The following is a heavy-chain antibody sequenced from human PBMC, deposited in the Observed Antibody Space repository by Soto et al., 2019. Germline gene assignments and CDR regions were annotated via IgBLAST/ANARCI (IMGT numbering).Heavy chain of an antibody. D-gene: IGHD3-16*01. CDR1: GFTVSSNH. V-gene: IGHV3-66*01. Sequence: EVQLVESGGGLVQPGGSLRLSCAAAGFTVSSNHMSWVRQAPGKGLEWVSLIYSGGSTYYADSVKGRFTFSRDNSKNTLYLQMNSLSAEDTAVYYCARPGEQHRYWGQGTLVTVSS. CDR2: IYSGGST. CDR3: ARPGEQHRY. J-gene: IGHJ4*02.